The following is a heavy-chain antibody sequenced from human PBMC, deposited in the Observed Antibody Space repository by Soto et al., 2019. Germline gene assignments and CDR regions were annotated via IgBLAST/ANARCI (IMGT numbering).Heavy chain of an antibody. D-gene: IGHD2-15*01. J-gene: IGHJ6*02. V-gene: IGHV1-69*01. CDR2: IIPIFSSR. CDR3: ARGETYIGV. Sequence: QVQLVQSGAEVKKPGSSVKVSCKTSRDTFNKYAFNWVRQAPGQGLEWMGWIIPIFSSRNYAEKFQGRVTIPADDSTSTAYTELRSLRFEDTAVYYCARGETYIGVWGQGTTVTVSS. CDR1: RDTFNKYA.